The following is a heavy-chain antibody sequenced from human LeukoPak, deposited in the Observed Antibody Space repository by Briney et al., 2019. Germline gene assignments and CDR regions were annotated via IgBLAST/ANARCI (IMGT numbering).Heavy chain of an antibody. V-gene: IGHV3-21*01. CDR2: ISSSSSYI. D-gene: IGHD6-25*01. J-gene: IGHJ4*02. Sequence: GGSLRLSCAVSGFTFSSYWMSWVRQAPGKGLEWVSSISSSSSYIYYADSVKGRFTISRDNAKNSLYLQMNSLRAEDTAVYYCASDAAWPLWGQGTLVTVSS. CDR1: GFTFSSYW. CDR3: ASDAAWPL.